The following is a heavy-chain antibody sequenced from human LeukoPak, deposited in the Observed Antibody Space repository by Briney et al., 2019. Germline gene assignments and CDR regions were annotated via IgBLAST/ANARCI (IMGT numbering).Heavy chain of an antibody. D-gene: IGHD3-22*01. Sequence: GGSLRLSCAASGFTFSSYSMNWVRQAPGKGLEWVSSISSSSSYIYYADSVKGRFTISRDNAKNSLYLQMNSLRAEDTAVYYCARARGYYDSSGYYPLDYWGQGTLVTVSS. CDR2: ISSSSSYI. CDR3: ARARGYYDSSGYYPLDY. J-gene: IGHJ4*02. V-gene: IGHV3-21*01. CDR1: GFTFSSYS.